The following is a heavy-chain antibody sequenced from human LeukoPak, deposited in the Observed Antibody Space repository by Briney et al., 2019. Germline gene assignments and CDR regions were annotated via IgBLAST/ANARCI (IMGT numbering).Heavy chain of an antibody. J-gene: IGHJ3*01. D-gene: IGHD3-3*01. Sequence: PGGSLRLSCEVSGFSVGTDYMTWIRQAPGKGLVWVSVVHSGGATFYADSVKGRFTISRDTSKNTASLEMTNLRAEDTGVYYCARGYDFWSGSSSGVFDVWGQGTVVIVSS. CDR3: ARGYDFWSGSSSGVFDV. CDR2: VHSGGAT. V-gene: IGHV3-53*01. CDR1: GFSVGTDY.